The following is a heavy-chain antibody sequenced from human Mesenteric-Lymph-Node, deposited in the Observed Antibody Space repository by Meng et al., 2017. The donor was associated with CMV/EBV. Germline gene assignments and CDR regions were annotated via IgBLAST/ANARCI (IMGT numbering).Heavy chain of an antibody. CDR3: ASHRDSKVVIGNPFDY. CDR1: GFTFNIGH. V-gene: IGHV3-30-3*01. Sequence: GGSLRLSCVASGFTFNIGHMNWVRQAPGKGLEWVTVISYDGSNKYYADSVKGRFTISRDNSKNTLYLQMNSLRAEDTAVYYCASHRDSKVVIGNPFDYWGQGTLVTVSS. CDR2: ISYDGSNK. D-gene: IGHD2-21*01. J-gene: IGHJ4*02.